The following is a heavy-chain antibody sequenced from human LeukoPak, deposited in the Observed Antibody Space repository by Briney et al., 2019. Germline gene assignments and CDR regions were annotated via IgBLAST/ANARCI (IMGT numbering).Heavy chain of an antibody. Sequence: GASVKVSCKASGGTFSSYAISWVRQAPGQGLEWMGWISPYNGNTNSALKFQGRVIRTTDTSTTTAYMELKSLRSDDTAVYYCARHDEEFGELSWFDPWGQGTLVTVSS. CDR1: GGTFSSYA. CDR2: ISPYNGNT. CDR3: ARHDEEFGELSWFDP. J-gene: IGHJ5*02. D-gene: IGHD3-10*01. V-gene: IGHV1-18*01.